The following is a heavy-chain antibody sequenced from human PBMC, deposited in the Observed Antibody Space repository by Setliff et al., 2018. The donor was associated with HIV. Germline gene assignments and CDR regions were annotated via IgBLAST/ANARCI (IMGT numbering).Heavy chain of an antibody. CDR3: AKLDNYAFY. Sequence: GGSLRLSCAASGFTFSNYVMSWVRQTPGKGLEWVSVISSSGGRTYHADSVKGRFTISRDNSNNTLYLQMNSLRAEDTALYYCAKLDNYAFYWGQGTLVTVFS. J-gene: IGHJ4*02. CDR2: ISSSGGRT. V-gene: IGHV3-23*01. D-gene: IGHD2-2*01. CDR1: GFTFSNYV.